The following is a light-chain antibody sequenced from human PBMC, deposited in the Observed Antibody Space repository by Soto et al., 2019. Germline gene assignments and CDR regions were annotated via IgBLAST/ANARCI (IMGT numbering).Light chain of an antibody. CDR3: QQTSSTPT. CDR1: QGISSY. Sequence: IQLAPSPSPPSAFPGGRGNITFRASQGISSYLAWYQQKPGQAPKLLIYAASTLQSGVPPRFSGSGSGTDFTLTISSLQSDDFATYYCQQTSSTPTFGGGTKVDIK. CDR2: AAS. J-gene: IGKJ4*01. V-gene: IGKV1-9*01.